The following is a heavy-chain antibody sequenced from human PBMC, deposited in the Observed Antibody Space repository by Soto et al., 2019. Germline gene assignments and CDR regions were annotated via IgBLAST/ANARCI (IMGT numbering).Heavy chain of an antibody. D-gene: IGHD6-19*01. J-gene: IGHJ6*02. Sequence: ASVKVSCKASGYTFTDYYMHWVRQAPGQGLEWMGWINPNSGGTNYSQKFQGRVTMTRDTSISTAYMELNRLRSDDTAVYYCARDQSPSSGWPGMDVWGQGTTVTVSS. CDR1: GYTFTDYY. CDR2: INPNSGGT. V-gene: IGHV1-2*02. CDR3: ARDQSPSSGWPGMDV.